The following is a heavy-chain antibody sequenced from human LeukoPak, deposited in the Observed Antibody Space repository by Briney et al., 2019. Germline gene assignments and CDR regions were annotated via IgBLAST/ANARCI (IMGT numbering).Heavy chain of an antibody. J-gene: IGHJ3*02. Sequence: SETLSLTCTVYGGSISSYYWSWTRQPPGKGLEWIGYIYYSGSTNYNPSLKSRVTISVDTSKNQFSLKLSSVTAADTAVYYCARGTRNSRGAFDIWGQGTMVTVSS. D-gene: IGHD1/OR15-1a*01. CDR1: GGSISSYY. CDR2: IYYSGST. CDR3: ARGTRNSRGAFDI. V-gene: IGHV4-59*01.